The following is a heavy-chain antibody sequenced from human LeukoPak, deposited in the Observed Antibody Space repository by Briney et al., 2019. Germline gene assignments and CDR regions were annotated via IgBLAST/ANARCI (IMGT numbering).Heavy chain of an antibody. CDR1: GFIFSSYG. CDR2: IWYDGSNK. Sequence: GGSLRLSCAASGFIFSSYGMHWARQAPGKGLEWVALIWYDGSNKFYADSVKGRSTISRDNSKNTLYLQMNSLGAEDTAVYYCARSLNGDPPDFDCWGQGTLVTVSS. V-gene: IGHV3-33*01. CDR3: ARSLNGDPPDFDC. J-gene: IGHJ4*02. D-gene: IGHD4-17*01.